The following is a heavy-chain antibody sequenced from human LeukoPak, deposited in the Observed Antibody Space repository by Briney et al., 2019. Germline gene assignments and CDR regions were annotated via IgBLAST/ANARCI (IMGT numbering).Heavy chain of an antibody. V-gene: IGHV3-9*01. J-gene: IGHJ4*02. CDR3: ARAATYTGSLQPIDY. CDR1: GFTFDDYA. D-gene: IGHD1-26*01. Sequence: GRSLRLSCAASGFTFDDYAMHWVRQAPGKGLEWVSGISWNSGSIGYADSVKGRFTISRDNSKNTLYLQMNSLRAEDTAVYYCARAATYTGSLQPIDYWGQGTLVTVSS. CDR2: ISWNSGSI.